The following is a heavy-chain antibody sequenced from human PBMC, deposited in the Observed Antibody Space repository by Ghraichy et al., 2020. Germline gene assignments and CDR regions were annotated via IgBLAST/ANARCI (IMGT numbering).Heavy chain of an antibody. CDR1: GFTFSGSA. CDR2: IRSKANSYAT. V-gene: IGHV3-73*01. D-gene: IGHD5-18*01. J-gene: IGHJ4*02. Sequence: KVSCAASGFTFSGSAMHWVRQASGKGLEWVGRIRSKANSYATAYAASVKGRFTISRDDSKNTAYLQMNSLKTEDTAVYYCTRWNTAMVRFDYWGQGTLVTVSS. CDR3: TRWNTAMVRFDY.